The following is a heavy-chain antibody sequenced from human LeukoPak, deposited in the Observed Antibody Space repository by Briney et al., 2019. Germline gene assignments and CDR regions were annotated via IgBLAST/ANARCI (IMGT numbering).Heavy chain of an antibody. V-gene: IGHV3-21*01. CDR3: ARDLSVVTAIHIDY. J-gene: IGHJ4*02. CDR2: ISSGSSAI. D-gene: IGHD2-21*02. Sequence: GGSLRFSCEASGFTFTTYSMTWVRQAPGKGLEWVSIISSGSSAIFSADALKGRFTISRDDAKNLLYLDMNSLRAEDTAVYYCARDLSVVTAIHIDYWGQGTLVTVSS. CDR1: GFTFTTYS.